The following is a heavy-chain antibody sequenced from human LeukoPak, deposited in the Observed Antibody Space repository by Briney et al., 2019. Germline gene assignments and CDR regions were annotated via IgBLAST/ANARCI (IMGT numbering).Heavy chain of an antibody. D-gene: IGHD1-1*01. CDR3: ARDGYNLAYPYSAY. V-gene: IGHV1-2*02. J-gene: IGHJ4*02. Sequence: ASVKVSCKASGYTFTGYYIHWIRQAPGQGLEWMGGINPNNDDTRYAQKFQGRVTMTRDTSTTTAYMELIGLRSDDTAVFFCARDGYNLAYPYSAYWGQGTLVTVYS. CDR2: INPNNDDT. CDR1: GYTFTGYY.